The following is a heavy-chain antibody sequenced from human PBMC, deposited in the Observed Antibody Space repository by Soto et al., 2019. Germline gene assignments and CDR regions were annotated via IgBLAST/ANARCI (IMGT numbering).Heavy chain of an antibody. V-gene: IGHV3-72*01. Sequence: EVQLVESGGGLVQPEGSLRLSCAASGFTFSDHYMDWVRQAPGKGLEWVGRIKNKANSYTTEYAAPVKGRFIISRDDSKNSVFLQMTRLKTDDRAVYYCPRVRLARSRPSDPWGQGILVTVSS. D-gene: IGHD6-19*01. CDR3: PRVRLARSRPSDP. CDR2: IKNKANSYTT. J-gene: IGHJ5*02. CDR1: GFTFSDHY.